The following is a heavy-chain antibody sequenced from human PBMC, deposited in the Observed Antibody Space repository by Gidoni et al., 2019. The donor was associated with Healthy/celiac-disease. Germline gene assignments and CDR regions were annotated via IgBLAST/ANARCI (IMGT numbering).Heavy chain of an antibody. Sequence: QVQLQQRGAGLLKPSETLSLTCAVYGGSFSGYYWSWIRQPPGKGLEWIGEINHSGSTNHTPSLKSRVTISVDTSKNQFSLKLSSVTAADAAVYYCARVPYSSSSADRYFDYWGQGTLVTVSS. CDR3: ARVPYSSSSADRYFDY. D-gene: IGHD6-6*01. J-gene: IGHJ4*02. V-gene: IGHV4-34*01. CDR1: GGSFSGYY. CDR2: INHSGST.